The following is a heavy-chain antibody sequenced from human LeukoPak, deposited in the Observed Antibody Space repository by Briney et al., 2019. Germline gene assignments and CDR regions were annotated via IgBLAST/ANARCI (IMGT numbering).Heavy chain of an antibody. V-gene: IGHV3-23*01. CDR3: AKYSSAWYGFFDY. J-gene: IGHJ4*02. D-gene: IGHD6-19*01. CDR1: GLTFSSYA. CDR2: ISGTGDST. Sequence: GGSLRLSCAASGLTFSSYAMSWVRQAPGKGLEWVSAISGTGDSTHYADLVKGRFTISRDNSKNTLYLQMSSLRADDTAVYFCAKYSSAWYGFFDYWGQGTLVTVSS.